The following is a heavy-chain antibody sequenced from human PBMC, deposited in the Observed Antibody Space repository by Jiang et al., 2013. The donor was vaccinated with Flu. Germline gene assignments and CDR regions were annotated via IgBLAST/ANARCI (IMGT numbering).Heavy chain of an antibody. CDR2: IYDNEAT. V-gene: IGHV4-31*03. CDR1: GGSISSGGYY. CDR3: ARDPGGFLVRGVKHAFDI. J-gene: IGHJ3*02. Sequence: LVKPSQTLSLTCTVSGGSISSGGYYWNWTRQRPGKGLEWIGYIYDNEATSYIPSLRSRVTMSVDTSKNEFSLRLRSVTAADTAVYYCARDPGGFLVRGVKHAFDIWGQGTMVTVSS. D-gene: IGHD3-10*01.